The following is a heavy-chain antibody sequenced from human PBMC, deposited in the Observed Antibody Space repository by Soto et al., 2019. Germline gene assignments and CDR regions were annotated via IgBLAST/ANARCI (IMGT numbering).Heavy chain of an antibody. CDR2: IWYDGSSE. D-gene: IGHD6-6*01. V-gene: IGHV3-33*01. CDR3: ARDRSGSSGDGYDI. CDR1: GFTFIDYG. J-gene: IGHJ3*02. Sequence: QGQLVESGGGVVQPGRSLRLSCAASGFTFIDYGMHWVRQPPGKGLEWVAVIWYDGSSEFYGESMKGRFTISRDNSKSTLYLQMNSLRAEDTALYYCARDRSGSSGDGYDIWGQGAMVTVSS.